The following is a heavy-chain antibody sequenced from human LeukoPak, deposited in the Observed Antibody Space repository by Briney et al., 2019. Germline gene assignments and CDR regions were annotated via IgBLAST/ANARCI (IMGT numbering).Heavy chain of an antibody. Sequence: GGSLRLSCAASGFTFSSYSMNWVRQAPGKGLEGVSSISSSSSYIYYADSVKGRFTISRDNAKNSLYLQMNSLRAEDTAVYYCARAVVISPNDAFDIWGQGTMVTVSS. CDR1: GFTFSSYS. CDR2: ISSSSSYI. V-gene: IGHV3-21*01. D-gene: IGHD4-23*01. CDR3: ARAVVISPNDAFDI. J-gene: IGHJ3*02.